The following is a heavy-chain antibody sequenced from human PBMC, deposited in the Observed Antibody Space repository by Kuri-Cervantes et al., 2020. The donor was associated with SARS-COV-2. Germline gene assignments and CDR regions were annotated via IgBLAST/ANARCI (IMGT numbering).Heavy chain of an antibody. CDR1: GYTSTSYD. Sequence: ASVKVSCKASGYTSTSYDINWVRQATGQGLEWMGWMNPNSGNAGYAQKFQGRVTITTYSSTSTAYLELRNLRSDDTAVYYCARAGAEVTSHFDYWGQGTLVTVSS. J-gene: IGHJ4*02. CDR2: MNPNSGNA. V-gene: IGHV1-8*02. CDR3: ARAGAEVTSHFDY. D-gene: IGHD2-21*02.